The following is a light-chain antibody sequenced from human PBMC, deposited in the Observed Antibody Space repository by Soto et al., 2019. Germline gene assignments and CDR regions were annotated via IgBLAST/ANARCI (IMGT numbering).Light chain of an antibody. J-gene: IGKJ2*01. CDR3: PQYGSFPHT. Sequence: EIVLTQSPGTLSLSPGERATLSCRASQSVSGSSLAWYQHKPGQATRLLIYGASTRATGIPDRFSGSGSGTDFTLIISSLVPEDFGMYYCPQYGSFPHTFGQGTELETK. CDR1: QSVSGSS. V-gene: IGKV3-20*01. CDR2: GAS.